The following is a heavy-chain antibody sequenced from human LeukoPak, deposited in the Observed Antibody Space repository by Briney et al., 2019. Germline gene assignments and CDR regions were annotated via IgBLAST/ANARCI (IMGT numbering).Heavy chain of an antibody. CDR3: ARDYDFD. D-gene: IGHD3/OR15-3a*01. J-gene: IGHJ3*01. CDR2: INPNSGGT. Sequence: ASVKVSCKASGYTFTSYDINWVRQAPGQGLEWMGRINPNSGGTNYAQKFQGRVTMTRDTSISTAYMELSRLRSDDTAVYYCARDYDFDWGQGTMVTVSS. CDR1: GYTFTSYD. V-gene: IGHV1-2*06.